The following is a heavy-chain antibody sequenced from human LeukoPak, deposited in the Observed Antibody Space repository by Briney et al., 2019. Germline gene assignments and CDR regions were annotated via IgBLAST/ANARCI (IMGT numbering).Heavy chain of an antibody. CDR3: ARDSGSGNTDY. CDR2: ISAGNGNE. Sequence: ASVKVSCKPAGYTFTTYVINWVGQAPGQRLEWMGWISAGNGNEKYSQTFQGRVTFISNTSATTAVMEQSSLRSEDAAVYCCARDSGSGNTDYWGQGTLVTVSS. D-gene: IGHD1-26*01. V-gene: IGHV1-3*01. CDR1: GYTFTTYV. J-gene: IGHJ4*02.